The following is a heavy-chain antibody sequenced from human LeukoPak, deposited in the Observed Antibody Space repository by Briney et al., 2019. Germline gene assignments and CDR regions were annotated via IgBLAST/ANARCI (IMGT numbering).Heavy chain of an antibody. D-gene: IGHD3-22*01. Sequence: GGSLRLSCAASGFTFSSYSMNWVRQAPGKGLEWVSSISSSSSYIYYADSVKGRFTISRDNAKNSLYLQMNSLRAEDTAVYYCARGGIVVVDFDYWGQGTLATVSS. CDR2: ISSSSSYI. CDR3: ARGGIVVVDFDY. J-gene: IGHJ4*02. CDR1: GFTFSSYS. V-gene: IGHV3-21*01.